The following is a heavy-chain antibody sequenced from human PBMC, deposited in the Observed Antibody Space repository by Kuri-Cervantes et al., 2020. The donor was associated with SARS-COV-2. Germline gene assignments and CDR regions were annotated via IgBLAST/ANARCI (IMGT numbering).Heavy chain of an antibody. D-gene: IGHD2-2*01. CDR3: ARGRIAVVPAAKAFDP. J-gene: IGHJ5*02. CDR2: INHSGST. Sequence: GSLRLACAVYGGSFSGYYWSWIRQPPGKVLEWIGEINHSGSTNYNPSLKSRVTISVDTSKNQFSLKLSSVTAADTAVYYCARGRIAVVPAAKAFDPWGQGTLVTVSS. V-gene: IGHV4-34*01. CDR1: GGSFSGYY.